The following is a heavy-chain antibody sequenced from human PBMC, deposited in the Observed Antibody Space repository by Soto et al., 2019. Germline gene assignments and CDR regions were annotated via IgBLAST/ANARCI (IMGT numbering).Heavy chain of an antibody. D-gene: IGHD6-19*01. CDR1: GFIFSNFG. J-gene: IGHJ6*01. Sequence: GWSLRLSCAASGFIFSNFGMHWVRQAPGKGLEWVAVIWYDGSNEYYADSVKGRFTISKDNSKNTMYLQMNSLRAEDTAVYYCARDDMSGTEVHTYGMHVCGQATTV. CDR3: ARDDMSGTEVHTYGMHV. CDR2: IWYDGSNE. V-gene: IGHV3-33*01.